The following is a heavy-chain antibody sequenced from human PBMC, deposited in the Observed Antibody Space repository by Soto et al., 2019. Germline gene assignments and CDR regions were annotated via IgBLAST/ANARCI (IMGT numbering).Heavy chain of an antibody. CDR3: ARPSKSCSGGSCPRGPFDP. CDR1: GYTFTSYG. D-gene: IGHD2-15*01. V-gene: IGHV1-18*04. Sequence: ASVKVSCKASGYTFTSYGISWVRQAPGQGLEWMGWISADNSNTNYAQKLQGRVTMTTDTSTSTAYMELRSLRSDDTAVYYCARPSKSCSGGSCPRGPFDPWGHGTLVTVSS. CDR2: ISADNSNT. J-gene: IGHJ5*02.